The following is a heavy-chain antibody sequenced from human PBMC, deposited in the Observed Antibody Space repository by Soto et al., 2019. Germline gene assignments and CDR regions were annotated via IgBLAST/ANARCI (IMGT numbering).Heavy chain of an antibody. CDR1: GFSLYTTGLG. V-gene: IGHV2-5*01. CDR2: IYWHDDK. J-gene: IGHJ4*02. D-gene: IGHD3-16*01. Sequence: SGPTLVNPTQTLMLTCSFSGFSLYTTGLGVGWIRQAPGKALEWLANIYWHDDKRYNPSLEGRLTITKDTSKNQVVLTMTDMDPADTATYYCARAYNRNYMWGQGTLVTVSS. CDR3: ARAYNRNYM.